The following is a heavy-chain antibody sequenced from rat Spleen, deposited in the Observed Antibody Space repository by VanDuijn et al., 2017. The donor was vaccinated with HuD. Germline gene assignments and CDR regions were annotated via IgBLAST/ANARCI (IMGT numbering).Heavy chain of an antibody. CDR3: TAGSHNIGTTPFAY. V-gene: IGHV10-5*01. Sequence: VQLVESGGGLVQPKGSLKISCAASGFTFSNAAMYWVRQAPGKGLEWVARIRTKPNNYATYYADSVKGRFTISRDDSKSMVYLQMDNLKTEDSAMYYCTAGSHNIGTTPFAYWGQGTLVTVSS. J-gene: IGHJ3*01. CDR2: IRTKPNNYAT. CDR1: GFTFSNAA. D-gene: IGHD1-5*01.